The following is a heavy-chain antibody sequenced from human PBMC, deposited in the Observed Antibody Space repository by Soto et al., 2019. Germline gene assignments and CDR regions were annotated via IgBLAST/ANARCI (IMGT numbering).Heavy chain of an antibody. CDR3: ATSNSGYVDIVATITDAFDI. J-gene: IGHJ3*02. Sequence: SVKVSCKASGGTFSSYAISWVRQAPGQGLEWMGGIIPIFGTANYAQKFQGRVTITADESTSTAYVELSSLRSEDTAVYYCATSNSGYVDIVATITDAFDIWGQGTMVTVSS. V-gene: IGHV1-69*13. CDR1: GGTFSSYA. CDR2: IIPIFGTA. D-gene: IGHD5-12*01.